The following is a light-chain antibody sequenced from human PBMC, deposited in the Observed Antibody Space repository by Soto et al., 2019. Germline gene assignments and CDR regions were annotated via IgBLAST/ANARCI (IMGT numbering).Light chain of an antibody. Sequence: EMVMTQSPATLSVSPGEGATLSCRASQSVSSNLAWYQQKPGQAPRLLIYGVSTRDTGVPDRFSGSASGTEFTLTISSLQSEDFAVYYCQQYNNWPRTFGQGTRLEIK. CDR3: QQYNNWPRT. V-gene: IGKV3-15*01. CDR1: QSVSSN. CDR2: GVS. J-gene: IGKJ5*01.